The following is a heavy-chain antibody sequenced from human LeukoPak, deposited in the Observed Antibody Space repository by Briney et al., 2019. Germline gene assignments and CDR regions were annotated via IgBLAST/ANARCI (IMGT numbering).Heavy chain of an antibody. CDR3: ARAGGYYGSGSFLDY. D-gene: IGHD3-10*01. V-gene: IGHV4-38-2*02. CDR2: IYHSGST. J-gene: IGHJ4*02. CDR1: RYDINSVYY. Sequence: SETLSLTCTVSRYDINSVYYWGWIRQPPGKGLEWIGSIYHSGSTYYNASLKSRVTISMDTTRNKFSLNLNSVTAADTAVYYCARAGGYYGSGSFLDYWGQGLLVTVSS.